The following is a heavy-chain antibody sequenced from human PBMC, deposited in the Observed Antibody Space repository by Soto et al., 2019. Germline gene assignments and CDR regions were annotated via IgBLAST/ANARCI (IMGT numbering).Heavy chain of an antibody. CDR1: GGSISSGGYS. Sequence: TLSLTCAVSGGSISSGGYSWSWIRQPPGKGLEWIGYIYHSGSTYYNPSLKSRVTISVDRSKNQFSLKLSSVTAADTAVYYCARGVLGDVGATGRRTVRDYYYYGMDVWGQGTTVTVSS. D-gene: IGHD1-26*01. CDR3: ARGVLGDVGATGRRTVRDYYYYGMDV. CDR2: IYHSGST. J-gene: IGHJ6*02. V-gene: IGHV4-30-2*01.